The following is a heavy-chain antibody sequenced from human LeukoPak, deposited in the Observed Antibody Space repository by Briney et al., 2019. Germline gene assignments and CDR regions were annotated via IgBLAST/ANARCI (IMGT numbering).Heavy chain of an antibody. J-gene: IGHJ5*02. CDR2: IYYSGST. CDR3: ARHGSGSYSWFDP. Sequence: PGGSLRLSCAASGFTFSSYWMSWIRQPPGKGLEWIGYIYYSGSTNYNPSLKSRVTISVDTSKNQFSLKLSSVTAADTAVYYCARHGSGSYSWFDPWGQGTLVTVSS. D-gene: IGHD3-10*01. CDR1: GFTFSSYW. V-gene: IGHV4-59*01.